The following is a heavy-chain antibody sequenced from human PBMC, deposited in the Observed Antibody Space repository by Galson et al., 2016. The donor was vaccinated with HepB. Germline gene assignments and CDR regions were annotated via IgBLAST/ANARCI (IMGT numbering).Heavy chain of an antibody. CDR2: ISFDGGMK. Sequence: SLRLSCAASGFTFSYSGMHWVRQAPGKGLEWLAYISFDGGMKFFADSVKGRFTISRDDSRSTLYLQMDSLRFNDAGVYYCAKLSGLVGATFHYYFDSWGQGTQVTVS. J-gene: IGHJ4*01. D-gene: IGHD1-26*01. V-gene: IGHV3-30*18. CDR1: GFTFSYSG. CDR3: AKLSGLVGATFHYYFDS.